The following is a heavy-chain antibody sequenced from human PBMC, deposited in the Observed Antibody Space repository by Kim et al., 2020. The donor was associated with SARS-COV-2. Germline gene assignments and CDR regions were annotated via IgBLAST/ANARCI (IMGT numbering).Heavy chain of an antibody. V-gene: IGHV3-33*01. Sequence: GGSLRLSCAASGFTFSSYGMHWVRQAPGKGLEWVAVIWYDGSNKYYADSVKGRFTISRDNSKNTLYLQMNSLRAEDTAVYYCAREEYSGYAKSDYFDYWGQGTLVTVSS. CDR2: IWYDGSNK. CDR3: AREEYSGYAKSDYFDY. D-gene: IGHD5-12*01. J-gene: IGHJ4*02. CDR1: GFTFSSYG.